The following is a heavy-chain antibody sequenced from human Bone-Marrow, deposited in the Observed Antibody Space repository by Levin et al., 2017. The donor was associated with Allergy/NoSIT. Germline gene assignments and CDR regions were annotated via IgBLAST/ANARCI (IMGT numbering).Heavy chain of an antibody. V-gene: IGHV3-74*01. CDR2: ISTYGSGT. D-gene: IGHD6-19*01. J-gene: IGHJ3*02. CDR3: ASRLAMPASHFDI. Sequence: PGGSLRLSCAASGFTFSSYWMHWVRQAPGKGLVWVSSISTYGSGTTYADSVKGRFTISRDNAKRMLFLQMNSLRAEDTAVYYCASRLAMPASHFDIWGQGTMVIVSS. CDR1: GFTFSSYW.